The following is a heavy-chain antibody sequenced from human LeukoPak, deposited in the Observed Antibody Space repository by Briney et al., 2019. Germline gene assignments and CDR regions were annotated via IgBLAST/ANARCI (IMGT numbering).Heavy chain of an antibody. CDR3: ARDGSPPGRGGYYDFWSGYHPNNWFDP. D-gene: IGHD3-3*01. V-gene: IGHV4-39*06. Sequence: PSETLSLTCTVSGGSISSSSYYWGWIRQPPGKGLEWIGSIYYSGSTYYNPSLKSRVTISVDTSKNQFPLKLSSVTAADTAVYYCARDGSPPGRGGYYDFWSGYHPNNWFDPWGQGTLVTVSS. CDR1: GGSISSSSYY. CDR2: IYYSGST. J-gene: IGHJ5*02.